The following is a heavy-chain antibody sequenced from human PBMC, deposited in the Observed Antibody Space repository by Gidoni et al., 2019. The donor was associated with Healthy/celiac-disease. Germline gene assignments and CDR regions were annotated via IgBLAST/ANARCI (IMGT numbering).Heavy chain of an antibody. V-gene: IGHV3-64D*06. CDR2: ISSNGGST. D-gene: IGHD3-16*02. Sequence: EVQLVESAGGLVLPGGSLRLSCSAFGFTFSSSAMHWVRQAPGKGLEYVSAISSNGGSTYYADSVKGRFTISRDNSKNTLYLQMSSLRAEDTAVYYCVKDFYDYVWGSYHGYGMDVWGQGTTVTVSS. CDR3: VKDFYDYVWGSYHGYGMDV. CDR1: GFTFSSSA. J-gene: IGHJ6*02.